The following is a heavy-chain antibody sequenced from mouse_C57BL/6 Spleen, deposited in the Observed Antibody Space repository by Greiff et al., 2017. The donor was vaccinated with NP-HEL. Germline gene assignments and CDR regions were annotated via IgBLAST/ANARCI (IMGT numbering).Heavy chain of an antibody. V-gene: IGHV1-81*01. J-gene: IGHJ1*03. CDR1: GYTFTSYG. D-gene: IGHD4-1*01. CDR3: ARDWDGYFDV. CDR2: IYPRSGNT. Sequence: QVTLKVSGAELARPGASVKLSCKASGYTFTSYGISWVKQRTGQGLEWIGEIYPRSGNTYYNEKFKGKATLTADKSSSTAYMELRSLTSEDSAVYFCARDWDGYFDVWGTGTTVTVSS.